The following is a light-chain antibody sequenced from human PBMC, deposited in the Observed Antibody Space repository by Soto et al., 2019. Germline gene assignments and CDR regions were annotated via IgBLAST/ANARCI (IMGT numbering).Light chain of an antibody. Sequence: NFMLTQPHSVSESPGKTVTISCTRSSGDIVSNYVQWYQQRPGSAPTTVIYEDNQRPSGVPDRFSGSIDSSSNSASLTISGLKTEDEADYYCQSYYSSNQVFGGGTQLTVL. CDR2: EDN. J-gene: IGLJ2*01. CDR1: SGDIVSNY. CDR3: QSYYSSNQV. V-gene: IGLV6-57*04.